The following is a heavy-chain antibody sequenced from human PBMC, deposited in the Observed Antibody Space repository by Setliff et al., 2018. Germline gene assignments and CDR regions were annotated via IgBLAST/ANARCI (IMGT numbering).Heavy chain of an antibody. J-gene: IGHJ4*02. CDR3: ATNPRYTNAQLDY. D-gene: IGHD1-20*01. V-gene: IGHV3-7*01. Sequence: GGSLRLSCAAAVFTFSSYWMTWVRQAPGKGLEWVANIKQDGGKTYYVDSVKGRFTISRDDAQNSLYLQMNSLRAEDTAVYYCATNPRYTNAQLDYWGPGTLVTVSS. CDR2: IKQDGGKT. CDR1: VFTFSSYW.